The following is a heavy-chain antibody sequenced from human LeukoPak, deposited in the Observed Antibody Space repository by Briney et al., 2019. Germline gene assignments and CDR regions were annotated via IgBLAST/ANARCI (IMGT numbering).Heavy chain of an antibody. CDR3: AKARGLRIVGAHFDY. CDR2: ISSSGTAI. V-gene: IGHV3-11*01. J-gene: IGHJ4*02. CDR1: GFAFSDYY. D-gene: IGHD1-26*01. Sequence: GGSLRLSCAVSGFAFSDYYMSWIRQAPGKGLEWISYISSSGTAIYYADSVKGRFTISRDNAKNSLYLQMNSLRAEDTAVYYCAKARGLRIVGAHFDYWGQGTLVTVSS.